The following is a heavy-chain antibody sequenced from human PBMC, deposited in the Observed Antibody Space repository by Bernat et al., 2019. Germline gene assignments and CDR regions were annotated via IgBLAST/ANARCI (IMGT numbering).Heavy chain of an antibody. J-gene: IGHJ6*02. CDR2: ISSSSSYT. D-gene: IGHD3-10*01. CDR3: ARDVLLWFGELNPPYYYGMDV. Sequence: QVQLVESGGGLVKPGGSLRLSCAASGFTFSDYYMSWIRQAPGKGLEWVSYISSSSSYTNYADSVKGRFTISRDNAKNSLYLQMNSLRAEDTAVYYCARDVLLWFGELNPPYYYGMDVWGQGTTVTVSS. V-gene: IGHV3-11*05. CDR1: GFTFSDYY.